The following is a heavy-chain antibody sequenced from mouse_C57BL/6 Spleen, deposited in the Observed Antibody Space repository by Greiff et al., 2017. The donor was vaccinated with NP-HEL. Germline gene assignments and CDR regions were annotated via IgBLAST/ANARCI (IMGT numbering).Heavy chain of an antibody. CDR2: IYPSDSYT. Sequence: QVQLQQPGAELVRPGTSVKLSCKASGYTFTSYWMHWVKQRPGQGLEWIGVIYPSDSYTNYNQKFKGKATLTVDKSSSTAYMQLSSLTSEDYAVYYCARWLDGYYYFDYWGQGTTLTVSA. J-gene: IGHJ2*01. CDR3: ARWLDGYYYFDY. CDR1: GYTFTSYW. D-gene: IGHD2-3*01. V-gene: IGHV1-59*01.